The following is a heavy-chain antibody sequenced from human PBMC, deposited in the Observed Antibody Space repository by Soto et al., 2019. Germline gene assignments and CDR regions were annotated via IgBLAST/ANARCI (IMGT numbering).Heavy chain of an antibody. CDR1: GYTLTAHL. CDR3: ATEDGHFYASG. J-gene: IGHJ6*04. CDR2: INANIGGA. D-gene: IGHD3-10*01. V-gene: IGHV1-2*02. Sequence: GASVKISCKASGYTLTAHLLHWVRQAPGQGLEWMGWINANIGGADYAQKFQDRVTMSRETSINTAYMQLSRLTSDDTAVYFCATEDGHFYASGWGKGNMVTVSA.